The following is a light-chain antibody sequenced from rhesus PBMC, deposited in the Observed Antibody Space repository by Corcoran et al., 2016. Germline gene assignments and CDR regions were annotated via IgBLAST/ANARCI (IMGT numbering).Light chain of an antibody. CDR3: QQYYSSYC. CDR1: RSLLYSSNNKNY. V-gene: IGKV4-1*01. CDR2: WAS. J-gene: IGKJ2*01. Sequence: DIVMTQSPDSLAVALGERVTNNCKSSRSLLYSSNNKNYVAWYQQKPGHAPKVLIYWASTREAGVPNGCSGSGSGTDFPLTISCLQAEGVAVYYCQQYYSSYCFGQGDKVEFK.